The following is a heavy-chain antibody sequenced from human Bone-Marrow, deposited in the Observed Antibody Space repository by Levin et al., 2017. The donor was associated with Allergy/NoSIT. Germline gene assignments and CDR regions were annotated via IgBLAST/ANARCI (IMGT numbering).Heavy chain of an antibody. Sequence: ETLSLTCAASGFTFDDYYMSWVRQVPGKGPEWVSGIDWNGDYTEYADSVEGRFTISRDNAKNSLFLQMHSLRAEDTALYYCACPLTGDRFGAFDIWGQGTMVTVSS. CDR2: IDWNGDYT. J-gene: IGHJ3*02. CDR1: GFTFDDYY. V-gene: IGHV3-20*04. CDR3: ACPLTGDRFGAFDI. D-gene: IGHD7-27*01.